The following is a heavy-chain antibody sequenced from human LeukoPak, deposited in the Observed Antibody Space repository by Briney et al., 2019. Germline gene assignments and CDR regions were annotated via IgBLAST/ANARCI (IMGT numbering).Heavy chain of an antibody. CDR3: ARDSIAAAVHARFLDY. CDR1: GGTFSSYA. V-gene: IGHV1-69*05. J-gene: IGHJ4*02. CDR2: IIPIFGTA. D-gene: IGHD6-13*01. Sequence: SVKVSCKGSGGTFSSYAISWVRQAPGQGLEWMGRIIPIFGTANYAQKLQGRVTITTDESTSTAYMELSSLRSEDTAVYYCARDSIAAAVHARFLDYWGQGTLVTVST.